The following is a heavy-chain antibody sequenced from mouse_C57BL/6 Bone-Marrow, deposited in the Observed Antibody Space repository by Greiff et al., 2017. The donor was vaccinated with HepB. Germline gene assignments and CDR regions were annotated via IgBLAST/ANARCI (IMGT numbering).Heavy chain of an antibody. CDR1: GFTFSDYY. D-gene: IGHD2-4*01. V-gene: IGHV5-12*01. CDR3: ASPTMITTNYYAMDY. J-gene: IGHJ4*01. Sequence: EVQGVESGGGLVQPGGSLKLSCAASGFTFSDYYMYWVRQTPEKRLEWVAYISNGGGSTYYPDTVKGRFTISRDNAKNTLYLQMSRLKSEDTAMYYCASPTMITTNYYAMDYWGQGTSVTVSS. CDR2: ISNGGGST.